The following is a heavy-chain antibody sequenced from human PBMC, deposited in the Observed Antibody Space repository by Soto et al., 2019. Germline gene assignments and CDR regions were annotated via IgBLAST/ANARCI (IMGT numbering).Heavy chain of an antibody. CDR1: GGSVSSGSYY. CDR2: IYYSGST. Sequence: QVQLQEPGPGLVKPSETLSLTCTVSGGSVSSGSYYWSWIRQPPGKGLEWIGYIYYSGSTNYNPSLKSRVPISVDPSKNQSSLKLSSVTAADTAVYYCARGSGPNDAFDIWGQGTMVTVSS. J-gene: IGHJ3*02. V-gene: IGHV4-61*01. CDR3: ARGSGPNDAFDI. D-gene: IGHD2-15*01.